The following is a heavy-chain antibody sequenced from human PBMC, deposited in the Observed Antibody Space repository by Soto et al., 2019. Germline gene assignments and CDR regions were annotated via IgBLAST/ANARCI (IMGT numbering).Heavy chain of an antibody. V-gene: IGHV3-74*01. Sequence: GGSLRLSCAASGFTFSSYWMHWVRQAPGKGLVWVSRINSDGSSTSYADSVKGRFTISRDNAKNTLYLQMNSLRAEDTAVYYCARALGPVTIFGVVNHDYYYYGMDVWGQGTTVTVSS. D-gene: IGHD3-3*01. CDR2: INSDGSST. CDR1: GFTFSSYW. J-gene: IGHJ6*02. CDR3: ARALGPVTIFGVVNHDYYYYGMDV.